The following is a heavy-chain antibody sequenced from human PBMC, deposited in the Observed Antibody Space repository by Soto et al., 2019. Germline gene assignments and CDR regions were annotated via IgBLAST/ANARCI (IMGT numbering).Heavy chain of an antibody. Sequence: EVQLLESGGGLVQPGGSLRLSCAASGFTFSSYAMSWVRQAPGKGLEWVSAISGSGGSTYYADSVKGRFTISRDNSKNTLYLQRNSLRAEDTAVYYCAKGAGYYDSTQEGFDYWGQGTLVTVSS. V-gene: IGHV3-23*01. D-gene: IGHD3-22*01. CDR1: GFTFSSYA. CDR2: ISGSGGST. CDR3: AKGAGYYDSTQEGFDY. J-gene: IGHJ4*02.